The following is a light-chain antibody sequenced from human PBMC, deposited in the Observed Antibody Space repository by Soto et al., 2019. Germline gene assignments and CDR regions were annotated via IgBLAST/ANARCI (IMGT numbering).Light chain of an antibody. J-gene: IGKJ5*01. V-gene: IGKV3-15*01. CDR3: QQYNNWLSIT. CDR1: QSVSNN. Sequence: EIVLTQSPGTLSLSPGERATLSCRASQSVSNNYLAWYQQKPGQAPRLLIYGASTRATGIPARFSGSGSGTEFTLTISSLQSEDFAVYYCQQYNNWLSITFGQGTRLEIK. CDR2: GAS.